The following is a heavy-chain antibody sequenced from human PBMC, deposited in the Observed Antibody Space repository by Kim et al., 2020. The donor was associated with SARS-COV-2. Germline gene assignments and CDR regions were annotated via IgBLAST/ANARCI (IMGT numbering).Heavy chain of an antibody. J-gene: IGHJ3*02. CDR1: GGSISSGSYY. D-gene: IGHD1-26*01. Sequence: SETLSLTCTVSGGSISSGSYYWSWIRQPAGKGLEWIGRIYTSGSTNYNPSLKSRVTISVDTSKNQFSLKLSSVTAADTAVYYCARCPRDAGATGCGDAFDIWGQGTMVTVSS. CDR3: ARCPRDAGATGCGDAFDI. CDR2: IYTSGST. V-gene: IGHV4-61*02.